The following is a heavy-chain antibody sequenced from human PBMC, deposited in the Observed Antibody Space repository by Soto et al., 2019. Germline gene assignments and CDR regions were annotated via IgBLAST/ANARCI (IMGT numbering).Heavy chain of an antibody. CDR3: ARERWGSSGRNYYYYGMDV. V-gene: IGHV1-8*01. D-gene: IGHD6-6*01. Sequence: QVQLVQSGAEVKKPGASVKVSCKASGYTFTSYDINWVRQATGQGLEWMGWMNPNSGNTGYAQKFQGRVTMTRNTSISTAYMELSSLRSEDTAVYYCARERWGSSGRNYYYYGMDVWGQGTTVTVSS. CDR1: GYTFTSYD. J-gene: IGHJ6*02. CDR2: MNPNSGNT.